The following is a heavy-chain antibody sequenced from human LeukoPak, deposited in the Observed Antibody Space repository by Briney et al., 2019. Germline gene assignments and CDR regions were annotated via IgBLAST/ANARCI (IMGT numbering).Heavy chain of an antibody. Sequence: GGSLRLSCAASGFTFSQYWMSWVRQAPGKGLEWVSAISGSGGSTYYADSVKGRFTISRDNSKNTLYLQMNSLRAEDTAVYYCAKDPGLSGYSHYFDYWGQGTLVTVSS. D-gene: IGHD3-22*01. CDR1: GFTFSQYW. CDR2: ISGSGGST. V-gene: IGHV3-23*01. J-gene: IGHJ4*02. CDR3: AKDPGLSGYSHYFDY.